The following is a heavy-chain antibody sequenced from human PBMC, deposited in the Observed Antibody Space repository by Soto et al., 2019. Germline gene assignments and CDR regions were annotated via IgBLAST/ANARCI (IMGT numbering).Heavy chain of an antibody. CDR3: ASSQKGYNWNYFDH. CDR1: GGSISGSYYY. D-gene: IGHD1-20*01. V-gene: IGHV4-39*01. J-gene: IGHJ4*02. Sequence: SETLSLTCAVSGGSISGSYYYWGWLRQSPGRGPEWIGSVFYTGFTSYNPSLESRVSVSVDTSKNLFSLKVSAVTAADTAVYYCASSQKGYNWNYFDHWGQGALVTVSS. CDR2: VFYTGFT.